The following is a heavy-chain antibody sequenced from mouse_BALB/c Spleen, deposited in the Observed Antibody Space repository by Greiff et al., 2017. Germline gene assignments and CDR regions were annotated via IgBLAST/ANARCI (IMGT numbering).Heavy chain of an antibody. CDR1: GFTFSSYA. V-gene: IGHV5-9-4*01. Sequence: EVKLVESGGGLVKPGGSLKLSCAASGFTFSSYAMSWVRQSPEKRLEWVAEISSGGSYTFYPDTVTGRFTISRDNAKNTLYLEMRSLRSEDTAMYYCARGSSYGRCYFDVWGAGTTVTVSS. J-gene: IGHJ1*01. CDR3: ARGSSYGRCYFDV. D-gene: IGHD1-1*01. CDR2: ISSGGSYT.